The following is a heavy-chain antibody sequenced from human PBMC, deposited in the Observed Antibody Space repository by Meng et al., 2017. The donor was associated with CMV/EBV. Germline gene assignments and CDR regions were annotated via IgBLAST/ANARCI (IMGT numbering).Heavy chain of an antibody. CDR2: ISYDGSNK. V-gene: IGHV3-30-3*02. D-gene: IGHD6-19*01. J-gene: IGHJ4*02. CDR3: AKLEKWLVLAGLDY. Sequence: GGSLRLSCAASGFTFSSYAMHWVRQAPGKGLEWVAVISYDGSNKYYADSVKGRFTISRDNSKNTLYLQMNSLRAEDTAVYYCAKLEKWLVLAGLDYWGQGTLVTVSS. CDR1: GFTFSSYA.